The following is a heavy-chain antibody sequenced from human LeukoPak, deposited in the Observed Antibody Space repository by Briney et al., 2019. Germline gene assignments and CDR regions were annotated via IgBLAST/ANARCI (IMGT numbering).Heavy chain of an antibody. D-gene: IGHD2-2*01. V-gene: IGHV3-48*04. CDR3: AREGIVYAAGAFDI. CDR2: ISGSSSTI. CDR1: GFTFSSYS. Sequence: GGSLRLSCEASGFTFSSYSMNWVRQAPGMGLEWVSYISGSSSTIYYADSVKGRFTISRDNAKNSLYLQMNSLRAEDTAVYYCAREGIVYAAGAFDIWGLGTMVTVSS. J-gene: IGHJ3*02.